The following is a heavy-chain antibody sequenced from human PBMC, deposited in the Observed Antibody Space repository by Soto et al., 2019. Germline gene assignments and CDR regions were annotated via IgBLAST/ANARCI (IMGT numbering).Heavy chain of an antibody. CDR1: GFTFSDYY. CDR2: ISDSGSTI. J-gene: IGHJ6*02. Sequence: QVQLVESGRGLVKAGGSLRLSCAASGFTFSDYYMTWIRQAPGKGLEWVSYISDSGSTIYYADSVKGRFTISRANAKNSLYLQMNSLRAEDTAVYYCARAKSDRYGMDVWGQGTTVTVSS. V-gene: IGHV3-11*01. D-gene: IGHD2-21*02. CDR3: ARAKSDRYGMDV.